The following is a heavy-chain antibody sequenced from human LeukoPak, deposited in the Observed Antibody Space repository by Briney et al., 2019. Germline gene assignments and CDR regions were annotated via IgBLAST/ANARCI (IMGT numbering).Heavy chain of an antibody. V-gene: IGHV1-69*06. D-gene: IGHD5-18*01. CDR3: ARGIRNVDTAMVTLDY. CDR2: IIPIFGTA. CDR1: GYTFTSYG. J-gene: IGHJ4*02. Sequence: SVKVSCKASGYTFTSYGISWVRQAPGQGLEWMGRIIPIFGTANYAQKFQGRVTITADKSTSTAYMELSSLRSEDTAVYYCARGIRNVDTAMVTLDYWGQGTLVTVSS.